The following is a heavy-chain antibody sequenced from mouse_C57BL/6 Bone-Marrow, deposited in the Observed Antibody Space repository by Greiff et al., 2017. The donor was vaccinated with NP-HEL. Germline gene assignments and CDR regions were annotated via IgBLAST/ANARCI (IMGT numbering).Heavy chain of an antibody. CDR1: GFTFSSYA. V-gene: IGHV5-9-1*02. D-gene: IGHD1-1*01. Sequence: EVQRVESGEGLVKPGGSLKLSCAASGFTFSSYAMSWVRQTPEKRLEWVAYISSGGDYIYYADTVKGRFTISRDNARNTLYLQMSSLKSEDTAMYYCTRTFYYYGFMDYWGQGTSVTVSS. J-gene: IGHJ4*01. CDR3: TRTFYYYGFMDY. CDR2: ISSGGDYI.